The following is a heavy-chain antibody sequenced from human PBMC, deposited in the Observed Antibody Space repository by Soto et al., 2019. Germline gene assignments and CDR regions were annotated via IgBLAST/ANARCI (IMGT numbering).Heavy chain of an antibody. CDR3: AKDSAGWLGGYYYGMDV. V-gene: IGHV3-43D*03. CDR1: GFTFDDNA. J-gene: IGHJ6*02. CDR2: ISWDGVST. D-gene: IGHD6-19*01. Sequence: GGSLRLSCAASGFTFDDNAMHWVRQAPGKGLGWVSLISWDGVSTYYADSVKGRFTISRDNSKNSLYLQRNSLRAEYTALYYCAKDSAGWLGGYYYGMDVWGQGTTVTVSS.